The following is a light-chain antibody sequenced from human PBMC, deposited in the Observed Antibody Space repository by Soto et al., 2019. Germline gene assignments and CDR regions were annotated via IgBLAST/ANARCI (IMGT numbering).Light chain of an antibody. CDR3: SSYTTASTLV. CDR2: EVR. CDR1: NRDVGSYNL. J-gene: IGLJ3*02. V-gene: IGLV2-14*01. Sequence: QSALTQPASVSGSPGQSITIACTGTNRDVGSYNLVSWYQQRPGEAPKLIISEVRNRPSGISYRFTGSKSGNTASLTITGLQAEDEADYYCSSYTTASTLVFGGRTKLTVL.